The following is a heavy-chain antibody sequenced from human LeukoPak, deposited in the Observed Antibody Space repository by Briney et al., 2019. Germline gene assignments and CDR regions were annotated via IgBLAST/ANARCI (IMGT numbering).Heavy chain of an antibody. CDR1: GYTFCGYH. J-gene: IGHJ3*02. CDR2: INTNSGNT. V-gene: IGHV1-2*06. CDR3: ARDFYDSSGDYHDGFDI. D-gene: IGHD3-22*01. Sequence: ASVKVSCKASGYTFCGYHVHCVRQTPGQGVERMGRINTNSGNTKYAQNFQGRVTMTRDTSINTGYMELSRLRSYDTSIYYCARDFYDSSGDYHDGFDIWGQGTLVTVSS.